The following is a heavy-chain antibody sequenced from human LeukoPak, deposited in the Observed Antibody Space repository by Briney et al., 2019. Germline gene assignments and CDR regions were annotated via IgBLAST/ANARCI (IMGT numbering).Heavy chain of an antibody. CDR1: GYTFTSYV. CDR2: ISAYNGNT. J-gene: IGHJ6*02. D-gene: IGHD3-22*01. Sequence: ASVKVSGKASGYTFTSYVISWVRQAPGQGLEWMGWISAYNGNTNYAQKLQGRVIMTTDTSTSAAYMELRSLKSDDTAVYYCARMGLLPLAYYYYGMDVWGQGTTVTVS. V-gene: IGHV1-18*01. CDR3: ARMGLLPLAYYYYGMDV.